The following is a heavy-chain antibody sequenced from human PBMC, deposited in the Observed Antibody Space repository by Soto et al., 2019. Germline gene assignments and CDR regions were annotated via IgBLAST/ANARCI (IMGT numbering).Heavy chain of an antibody. CDR3: AKGFRSLEWYSLAPFDY. D-gene: IGHD3-3*01. Sequence: GGSLRLSCVGSGFRFSDYPLNWVRQATGQGLEWVANINRRGTSTNYVDSVRGRFSTTRDNTRNSFYLNMDSLRVGDTAKYYWAKGFRSLEWYSLAPFDYWGQGALVTVSS. CDR2: INRRGTST. J-gene: IGHJ4*02. CDR1: GFRFSDYP. V-gene: IGHV3-7*03.